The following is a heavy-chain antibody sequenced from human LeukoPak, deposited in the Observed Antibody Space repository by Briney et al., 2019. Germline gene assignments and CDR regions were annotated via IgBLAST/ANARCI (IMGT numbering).Heavy chain of an antibody. CDR1: GYTFTGYY. D-gene: IGHD2-21*02. Sequence: ASVKVSCKASGYTFTGYYMHWVRQAPGQGLEWMGWISPYNGNRNYAQKVQGRVTITTDTSTSTAYMELRSLRSDDTAVYYCARVRVIVVSDYCGGDCSSDYWGQGTLITVSS. V-gene: IGHV1-18*04. CDR3: ARVRVIVVSDYCGGDCSSDY. CDR2: ISPYNGNR. J-gene: IGHJ4*02.